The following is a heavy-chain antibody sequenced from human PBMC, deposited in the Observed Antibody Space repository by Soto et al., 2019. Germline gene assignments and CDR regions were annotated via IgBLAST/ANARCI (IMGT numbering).Heavy chain of an antibody. CDR2: TYYRSKWYN. CDR3: ASSRYCTNGVCYSDYYYHYGMDV. Sequence: SQTLSLTCAISVDSVSSNSAAWNLISQSPSRGLEWLGRTYYRSKWYNDYAVSVKSRITINPDTSKNQFSLQLNSVTPEDTAVSYCASSRYCTNGVCYSDYYYHYGMDVWGQGTTVTVS. V-gene: IGHV6-1*01. D-gene: IGHD2-8*01. J-gene: IGHJ6*02. CDR1: VDSVSSNSAA.